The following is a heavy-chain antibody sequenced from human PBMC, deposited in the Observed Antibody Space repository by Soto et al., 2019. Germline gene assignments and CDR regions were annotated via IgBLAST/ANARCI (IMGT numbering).Heavy chain of an antibody. D-gene: IGHD4-17*01. J-gene: IGHJ4*02. CDR1: GFTFSNSW. CDR3: ARDQATVGAATTMLD. Sequence: EVQLVESGGGLVQPGGSLRLSCAASGFTFSNSWMHWVRQTPGKGLVWVSRINGDGTTTNYADSVKVRFAISRDNAQNTLYLQLNSMRADDTAVYYCARDQATVGAATTMLDWSQGSLVTVSS. V-gene: IGHV3-74*01. CDR2: INGDGTTT.